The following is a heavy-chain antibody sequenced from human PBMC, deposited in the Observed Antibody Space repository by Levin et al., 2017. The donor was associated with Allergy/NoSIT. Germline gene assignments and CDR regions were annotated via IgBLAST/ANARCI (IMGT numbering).Heavy chain of an antibody. Sequence: GESLKISCAASGFTFSSYWMHWVRQVPGKGLVWVSRINSDGSSTSYADSVKGRFTISRDNAKNTLYLQMNSLRAEDTAVYYCANLGIGSYWGQGTLVTVSS. J-gene: IGHJ4*02. CDR1: GFTFSSYW. V-gene: IGHV3-74*01. CDR2: INSDGSST. D-gene: IGHD7-27*01. CDR3: ANLGIGSY.